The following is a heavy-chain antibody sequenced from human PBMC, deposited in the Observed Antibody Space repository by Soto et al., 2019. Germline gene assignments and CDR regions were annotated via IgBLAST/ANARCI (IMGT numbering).Heavy chain of an antibody. CDR3: ARDDKNWFDP. CDR1: GYTFSTYV. V-gene: IGHV1-18*01. J-gene: IGHJ5*02. Sequence: QVQLVQSGTEVKKPGASVKVSCKASGYTFSTYVISWLRQAPGQGPEWMGWVNGYNGYTKYAEKFQGRVTMTTDTSTSTAYMDLWSLRSDDTAVDYCARDDKNWFDPWGQGTLVSVSS. CDR2: VNGYNGYT.